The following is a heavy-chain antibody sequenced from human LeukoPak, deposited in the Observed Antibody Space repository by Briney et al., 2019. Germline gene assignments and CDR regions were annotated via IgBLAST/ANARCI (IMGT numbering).Heavy chain of an antibody. CDR2: ISNNGGST. Sequence: HPGGSLRLSCAASGFTFSSYVMSWVRQAPGKGLEWVSAISNNGGSTYYADSVRGRFTISRDNSKNTLFLQMNSLRAEDTAVYYCAKDVPGWSGTGSTYWGQGTLVTVSS. V-gene: IGHV3-23*01. J-gene: IGHJ4*02. CDR3: AKDVPGWSGTGSTY. CDR1: GFTFSSYV. D-gene: IGHD3/OR15-3a*01.